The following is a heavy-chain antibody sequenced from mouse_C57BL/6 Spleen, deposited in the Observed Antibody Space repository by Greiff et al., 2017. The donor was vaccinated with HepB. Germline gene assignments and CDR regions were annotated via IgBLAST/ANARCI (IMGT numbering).Heavy chain of an antibody. Sequence: EVQLQQSGPELVKPGASVKISCKASGYSFTDYNMNWVKQSNGKSLEWIGVINPNYGTTSYNQKFKGKATLTVDQSSSTAYMQLNSLTSEDSAVYYCARGGAITTVVVCSPYAMDYWGQGTSVTVSS. J-gene: IGHJ4*01. CDR1: GYSFTDYN. D-gene: IGHD1-1*01. CDR2: INPNYGTT. V-gene: IGHV1-39*01. CDR3: ARGGAITTVVVCSPYAMDY.